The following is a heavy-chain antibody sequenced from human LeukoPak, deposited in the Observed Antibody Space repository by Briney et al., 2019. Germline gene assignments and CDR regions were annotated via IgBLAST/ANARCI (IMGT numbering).Heavy chain of an antibody. CDR3: ARSSGKWSGDYYYHYMDV. CDR1: GYSISSGDY. CDR2: IYFSGSA. J-gene: IGHJ6*03. D-gene: IGHD3-3*01. V-gene: IGHV4-61*10. Sequence: SETLSLTCTVSGYSISSGDYWGWIRQPAGKGLEWIGRIYFSGSANYNSSLKSRVTISVDTSKNQFSLKLSSVTAADTAVYYCARSSGKWSGDYYYHYMDVWGRGTTVTISS.